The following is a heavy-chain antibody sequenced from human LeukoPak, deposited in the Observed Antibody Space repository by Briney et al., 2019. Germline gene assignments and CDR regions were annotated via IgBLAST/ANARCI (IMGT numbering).Heavy chain of an antibody. CDR1: GGSFSGYY. D-gene: IGHD4-17*01. CDR3: ARGETVTTSPRYFDY. J-gene: IGHJ4*02. V-gene: IGHV4-34*01. Sequence: PSETLSLTCAVYGGSFSGYYWSWIRQPPGKGLEWIGEINHSGSTNYNPSLKSRVAISVDTSKNQFSLKLSSVTAADTAVYYCARGETVTTSPRYFDYWGQGTLVTVSS. CDR2: INHSGST.